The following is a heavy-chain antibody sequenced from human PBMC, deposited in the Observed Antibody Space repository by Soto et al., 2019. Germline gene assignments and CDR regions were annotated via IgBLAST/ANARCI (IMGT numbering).Heavy chain of an antibody. J-gene: IGHJ4*02. D-gene: IGHD2-21*02. CDR2: ISSSSSHT. CDR1: GFTFSYYY. V-gene: IGHV3-11*06. Sequence: PGGSLRLSCAASGFTFSYYYMTWIRQAPGKGLEWVSYISSSSSHTNYADSVKGRFTISRDNAKNSLYLEMHSLRAEDTAVYYCARGVTDPPFDYWGQGTPVTVSS. CDR3: ARGVTDPPFDY.